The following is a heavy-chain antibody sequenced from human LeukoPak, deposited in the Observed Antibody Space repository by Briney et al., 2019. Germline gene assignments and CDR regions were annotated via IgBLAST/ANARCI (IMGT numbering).Heavy chain of an antibody. Sequence: ASVKVSCKASGYTLTSNYIHWVRQAPGQGLEWMGIIYPSGGSTTYAQKFQGRVTMTRDTSTSTVYMELTSLRSEDTAVYYCAKGRSDFFAYYYYLDVWGKGTTVTVSS. V-gene: IGHV1-46*03. CDR3: AKGRSDFFAYYYYLDV. D-gene: IGHD2-21*02. J-gene: IGHJ6*03. CDR2: IYPSGGST. CDR1: GYTLTSNY.